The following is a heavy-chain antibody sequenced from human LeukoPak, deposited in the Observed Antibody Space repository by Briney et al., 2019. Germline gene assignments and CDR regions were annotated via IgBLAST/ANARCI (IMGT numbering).Heavy chain of an antibody. J-gene: IGHJ6*03. V-gene: IGHV4-38-2*01. Sequence: PSETLSLTCAVSGFSISSDKYWGWIRQPPGKGLEWIGSIYHTGSTYYNPSLKSRVTISVDTPKNQFSLKLNSVTAADTAVYYCARLSYYYYYMDVWGRGTTVTVSS. CDR1: GFSISSDKY. CDR2: IYHTGST. D-gene: IGHD3-10*01. CDR3: ARLSYYYYYMDV.